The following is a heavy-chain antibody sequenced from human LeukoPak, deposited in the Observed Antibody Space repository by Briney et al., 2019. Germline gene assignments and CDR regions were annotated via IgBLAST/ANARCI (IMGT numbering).Heavy chain of an antibody. J-gene: IGHJ4*02. CDR1: GYSISSGYY. CDR2: SSHSGSP. CDR3: ARDSSSSPFAT. D-gene: IGHD6-6*01. V-gene: IGHV4-38-2*02. Sequence: SETLSLTCAVSGYSISSGYYWGWIRQPPGKGLEWVGGSSHSGSPYHNPSLKSRVTISVDTSKNQFSLKLSSVTAADTAVYYCARDSSSSPFATWGQGTLVTVSS.